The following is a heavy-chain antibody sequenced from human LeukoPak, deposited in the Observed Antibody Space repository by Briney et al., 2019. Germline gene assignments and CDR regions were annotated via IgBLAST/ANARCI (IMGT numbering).Heavy chain of an antibody. Sequence: ASVKVSCKASGYTFTSYGISWVRQAPGQGLEWMGWISAYNGNTNYAQKFQGRVTMTRDTSTSTVYMELSSLRSEDTAVYYCARDADYEGPGWFDPWGQGTLVTVSS. CDR1: GYTFTSYG. J-gene: IGHJ5*02. CDR3: ARDADYEGPGWFDP. V-gene: IGHV1-18*01. D-gene: IGHD4-17*01. CDR2: ISAYNGNT.